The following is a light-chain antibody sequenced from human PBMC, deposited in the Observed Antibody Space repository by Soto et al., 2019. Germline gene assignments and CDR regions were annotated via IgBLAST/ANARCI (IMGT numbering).Light chain of an antibody. CDR1: QSVSSDS. CDR3: QQYGSAPRT. V-gene: IGKV3-20*01. Sequence: EILLTQSPGTLSLSPGERAILSCRASQSVSSDSLAWYRQKPGQAPRLLVYDASSRATGIPDRFSGSGSGTDVTLTISRLEPEDFAVYYCQQYGSAPRTFGQGTKVEIK. CDR2: DAS. J-gene: IGKJ1*01.